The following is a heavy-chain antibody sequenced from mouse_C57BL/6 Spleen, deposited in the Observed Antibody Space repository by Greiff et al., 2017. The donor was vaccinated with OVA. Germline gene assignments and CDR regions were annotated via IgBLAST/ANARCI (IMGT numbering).Heavy chain of an antibody. V-gene: IGHV1-72*01. CDR1: GYTFTSYW. J-gene: IGHJ3*01. CDR2: IDPNSGGT. CDR3: ARSGWLLREAWFAY. Sequence: QVQLQQPGAELVKPGASVKLSCKASGYTFTSYWMHWVNQRPGRGLEWIGRIDPNSGGTKYNEKFKGKATLTVDKPSSTAYMQHSILTSEDSAVYSCARSGWLLREAWFAYWGQGTLVTVSA. D-gene: IGHD2-3*01.